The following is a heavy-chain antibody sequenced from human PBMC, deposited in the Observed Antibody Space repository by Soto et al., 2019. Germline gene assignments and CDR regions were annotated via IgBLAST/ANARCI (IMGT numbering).Heavy chain of an antibody. Sequence: QITLKESGPTLVKPTQTLTLTCTFSGFSLSTSGVGVGWIRQPPGKALEWLALIYWDDDNRYSPSLKSRLTIAKDTSKNQVVLTMTNMDPVDTATYYCAHSKGSYYLSDAFDIWGQGTMVTVFS. CDR1: GFSLSTSGVG. D-gene: IGHD1-26*01. V-gene: IGHV2-5*02. CDR3: AHSKGSYYLSDAFDI. CDR2: IYWDDDN. J-gene: IGHJ3*02.